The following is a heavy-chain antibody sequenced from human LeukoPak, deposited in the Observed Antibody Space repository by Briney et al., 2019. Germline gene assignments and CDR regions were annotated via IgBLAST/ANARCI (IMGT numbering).Heavy chain of an antibody. J-gene: IGHJ4*02. CDR2: IYYSGST. Sequence: SETLSLTCTVSGGSISSSSYYWGWIRQPPGKGLEWIGSIYYSGSTYYNPSLKSRVTISVDTSKNQFSLKLSSVTAADTAVYYCARDNPFKYDYVNWGQGTLVTVSS. V-gene: IGHV4-39*07. D-gene: IGHD3-16*01. CDR3: ARDNPFKYDYVN. CDR1: GGSISSSSYY.